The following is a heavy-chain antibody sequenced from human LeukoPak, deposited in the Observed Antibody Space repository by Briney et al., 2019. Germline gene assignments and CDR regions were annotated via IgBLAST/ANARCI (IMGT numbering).Heavy chain of an antibody. J-gene: IGHJ4*02. CDR3: AKGEIVGATSVDH. V-gene: IGHV3-23*01. CDR1: GFTFSSYA. Sequence: GGSLRLSCAASGFTFSSYAMSWVRQAPGKGLEWVSVISGSGSTTDCADSVKGRFTISRDNSKNTLYLQMNSLRAEDTAVYYCAKGEIVGATSVDHWGQGTLVTVSS. CDR2: ISGSGSTT. D-gene: IGHD1-26*01.